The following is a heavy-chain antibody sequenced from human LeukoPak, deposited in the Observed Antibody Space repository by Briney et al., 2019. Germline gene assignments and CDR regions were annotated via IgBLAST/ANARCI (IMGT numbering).Heavy chain of an antibody. V-gene: IGHV4-61*08. CDR1: GGSISSGGYY. J-gene: IGHJ3*02. Sequence: PSETLSLTCAVSGGSISSGGYYWSWIRQPPGKGLEWIGYIYYSGSTNYNPSLKSRVTISVDTSKNQFSLKLSSVTAADTAVYYCARGDSSDGDAFDIWGQGTMVTVSS. CDR2: IYYSGST. D-gene: IGHD3-22*01. CDR3: ARGDSSDGDAFDI.